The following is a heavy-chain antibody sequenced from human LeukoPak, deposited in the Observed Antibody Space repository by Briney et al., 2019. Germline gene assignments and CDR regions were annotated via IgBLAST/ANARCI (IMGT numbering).Heavy chain of an antibody. J-gene: IGHJ5*02. Sequence: GGSLRLSCTASGFTFGDYTMNWVRQAPGKGLEWVGFIRSKACGTTEYAASVKGRFTISRDDSKTIAYLQMNSLKTEDTALYYCTRDRSGYYFNWFDPWGQGTLVTVSS. CDR1: GFTFGDYT. V-gene: IGHV3-49*04. CDR3: TRDRSGYYFNWFDP. D-gene: IGHD3-22*01. CDR2: IRSKACGTT.